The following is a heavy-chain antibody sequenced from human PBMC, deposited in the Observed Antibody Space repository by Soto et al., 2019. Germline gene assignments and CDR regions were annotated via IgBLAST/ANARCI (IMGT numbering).Heavy chain of an antibody. CDR3: AKPRVVVPAAKYYFDY. J-gene: IGHJ4*02. CDR1: GFTFSSYA. Sequence: GGSLRLSCAASGFTFSSYAMSWVRQAPGKGLEWVSAISGSGGSTYYADSVKGRFTISRDNSKNTLYLQMNSLRAEDTAVYYCAKPRVVVPAAKYYFDYWGQGTLVTVPQ. CDR2: ISGSGGST. D-gene: IGHD2-2*01. V-gene: IGHV3-23*01.